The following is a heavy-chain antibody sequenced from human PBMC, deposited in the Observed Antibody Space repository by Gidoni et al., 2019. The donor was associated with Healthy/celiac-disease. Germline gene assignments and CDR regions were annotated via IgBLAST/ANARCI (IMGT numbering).Heavy chain of an antibody. CDR2: ISYDGGNK. J-gene: IGHJ4*02. Sequence: QVQLVESGGGVVQPGRSLRLSCAASGFTFSSYAMHWVRQVPGKGLEWVAVISYDGGNKYYADSVKGRFTISRDNSKNTLYLQMNSLRAEDTAVYYCARDGGEATGSYFDYWGQGTLVTVSS. CDR3: ARDGGEATGSYFDY. CDR1: GFTFSSYA. D-gene: IGHD3-16*01. V-gene: IGHV3-30-3*01.